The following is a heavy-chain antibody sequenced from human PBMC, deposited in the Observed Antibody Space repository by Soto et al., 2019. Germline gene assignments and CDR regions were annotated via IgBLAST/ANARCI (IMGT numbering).Heavy chain of an antibody. CDR1: GFNLSNKY. CDR3: ARHKTRGPLYDYGMDV. J-gene: IGHJ6*01. V-gene: IGHV3-53*01. D-gene: IGHD2-8*01. Sequence: PRGSLILCCATSGFNLSNKYMNWVGQGPWKGLEWVSGIYRSGSAYYADSVKGRFNISRDDSKSTLYLQMNGLRAEDTAVYYWARHKTRGPLYDYGMDVWGPGTPVNV. CDR2: IYRSGSA.